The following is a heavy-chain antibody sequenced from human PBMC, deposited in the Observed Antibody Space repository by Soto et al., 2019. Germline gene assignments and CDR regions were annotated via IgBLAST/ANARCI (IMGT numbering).Heavy chain of an antibody. CDR1: GFSLSNARMG. CDR2: IFSNDEK. D-gene: IGHD4-4*01. V-gene: IGHV2-26*01. Sequence: ESGPTLVNPTETLTLTCTVSGFSLSNARMGVSWIRQPPGKALEWLAHIFSNDEKSYSTSLKSRLTISKDTSKSQVVLTMTNMDPVDTATYYCARGRGGYSNYYYYGMDVWGQGTTVTVSS. CDR3: ARGRGGYSNYYYYGMDV. J-gene: IGHJ6*02.